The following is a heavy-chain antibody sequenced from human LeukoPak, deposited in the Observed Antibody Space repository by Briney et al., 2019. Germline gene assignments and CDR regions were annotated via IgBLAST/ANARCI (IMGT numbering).Heavy chain of an antibody. CDR3: ARRCSSTSCYEGGGNYFDY. CDR1: RDTFTGDN. Sequence: ASLKVSSEASRDTFTGDNMHSVRQTPEQRLEWMGWIYPNSGGTNYAQKFQSRVIMTRDTSISTAYMELSRLRSDDTAVYYCARRCSSTSCYEGGGNYFDYWGQGTLVTVSS. J-gene: IGHJ4*02. V-gene: IGHV1-2*02. CDR2: IYPNSGGT. D-gene: IGHD2-2*01.